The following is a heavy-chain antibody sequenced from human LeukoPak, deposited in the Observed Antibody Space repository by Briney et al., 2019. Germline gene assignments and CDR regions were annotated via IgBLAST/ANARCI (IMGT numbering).Heavy chain of an antibody. CDR1: GGSISSYY. CDR3: ARHGLVAARHAFDI. J-gene: IGHJ3*02. V-gene: IGHV4-4*07. Sequence: SETLSLTCTVSGGSISSYYWSWIRQPAGKGVEWIGRIYTSGSTNYNPSLKSRVTMSVDTSKNQFSLKLISVTAADTAVYYCARHGLVAARHAFDIWGQGTVVTVSS. CDR2: IYTSGST. D-gene: IGHD6-6*01.